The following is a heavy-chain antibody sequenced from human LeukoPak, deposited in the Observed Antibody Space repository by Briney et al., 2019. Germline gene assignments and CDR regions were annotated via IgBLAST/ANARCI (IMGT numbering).Heavy chain of an antibody. D-gene: IGHD2-15*01. J-gene: IGHJ4*02. CDR3: AKEYCSGGSCFHYFDY. V-gene: IGHV3-23*01. Sequence: GGSLRLSCAASAFAFSSYGMSWVRQAPGKGLEWVSAISGDGRDIFYADAVKGRFTISRDNSKNTLYLQMNSLRAEDTAVYYCAKEYCSGGSCFHYFDYWGQGTLVTVSS. CDR2: ISGDGRDI. CDR1: AFAFSSYG.